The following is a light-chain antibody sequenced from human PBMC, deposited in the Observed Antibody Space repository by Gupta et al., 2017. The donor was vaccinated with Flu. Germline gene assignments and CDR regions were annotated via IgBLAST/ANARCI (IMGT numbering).Light chain of an antibody. V-gene: IGLV1-40*01. CDR1: SSNIGADYD. Sequence: QSVLPQPPSVSGAAGHRVPTSRTGSSSNIGADYDVHWYQQVPGTAPKLLIYANSNRPSGVPDRFSASRSGTSASLAITGLQAEDEADYYCQSYDSSLRSWVFGGGTKVTVL. J-gene: IGLJ3*02. CDR3: QSYDSSLRSWV. CDR2: ANS.